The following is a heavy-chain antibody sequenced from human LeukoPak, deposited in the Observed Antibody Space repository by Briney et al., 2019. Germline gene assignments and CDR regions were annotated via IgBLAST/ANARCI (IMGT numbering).Heavy chain of an antibody. CDR1: GYTFTSYG. Sequence: ASVKVSRKASGYTFTSYGISWVRQAPGQGLEWMGWISAYNGNTNYAQKLQGRVTMTTDTSTSTAYMELRSLRSDDTAVYYCARDSLWFGELHHDYWGQGTLVTVSS. V-gene: IGHV1-18*04. J-gene: IGHJ4*02. CDR2: ISAYNGNT. CDR3: ARDSLWFGELHHDY. D-gene: IGHD3-10*01.